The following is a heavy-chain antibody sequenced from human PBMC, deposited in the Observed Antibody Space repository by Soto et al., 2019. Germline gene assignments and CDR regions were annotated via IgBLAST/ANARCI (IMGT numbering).Heavy chain of an antibody. CDR3: AKDKYSSSSYYYYYYMDV. Sequence: GGSLRLSCAASGFTFDDYAMHWVRQAPGKGLEWVSGISWNSGSIGYADSVKGRFTISRDNAKNSLYLQMNSLRAEDTALYYCAKDKYSSSSYYYYYYMDVWGKGTTVTVSS. J-gene: IGHJ6*03. CDR2: ISWNSGSI. V-gene: IGHV3-9*01. D-gene: IGHD6-6*01. CDR1: GFTFDDYA.